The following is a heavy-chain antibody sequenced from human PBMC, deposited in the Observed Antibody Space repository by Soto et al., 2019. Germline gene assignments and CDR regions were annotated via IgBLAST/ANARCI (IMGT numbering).Heavy chain of an antibody. Sequence: PGGSLRLSCAASGFTFSSYAMSWVRQAPGKGLEWVSAISGSGGSTYYADSVKGRFTISRDNSKNTLYLQVNSLRAEDTAVYYCAKGDYYDSSGNGSPGFDYWGQGTLVTVSS. CDR3: AKGDYYDSSGNGSPGFDY. CDR1: GFTFSSYA. V-gene: IGHV3-23*01. D-gene: IGHD3-22*01. J-gene: IGHJ4*02. CDR2: ISGSGGST.